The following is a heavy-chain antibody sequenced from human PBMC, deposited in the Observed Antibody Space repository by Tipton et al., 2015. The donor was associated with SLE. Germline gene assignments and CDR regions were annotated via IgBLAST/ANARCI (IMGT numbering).Heavy chain of an antibody. J-gene: IGHJ4*02. Sequence: TLSLTCAVYGESFNGYYWSWIRQSPEKGLEWMAYIHYSGSTSYNPSLKSRATISVDTSKNQFSLNLSSVTAADTAVYYCARSGYTTPFDYWGQGTLVTVSS. CDR2: IHYSGST. CDR1: GESFNGYY. CDR3: ARSGYTTPFDY. V-gene: IGHV4-34*11. D-gene: IGHD3-3*01.